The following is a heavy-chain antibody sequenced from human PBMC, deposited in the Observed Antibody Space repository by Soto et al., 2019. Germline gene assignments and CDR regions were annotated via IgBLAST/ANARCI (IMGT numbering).Heavy chain of an antibody. V-gene: IGHV4-30-4*01. J-gene: IGHJ4*02. CDR1: GGSISSGDYY. CDR2: IYYSGST. D-gene: IGHD3-22*01. Sequence: QVQLQESGPGLVKPSQTLSLTCTVSGGSISSGDYYWSWIRQPPGKGLEWIGYIYYSGSTYYNPSLKSRVTISVDTSKNQSSLKLSSVTAADTAVYYCARDLGYASSGYSYFDYWGQGTLVTVSS. CDR3: ARDLGYASSGYSYFDY.